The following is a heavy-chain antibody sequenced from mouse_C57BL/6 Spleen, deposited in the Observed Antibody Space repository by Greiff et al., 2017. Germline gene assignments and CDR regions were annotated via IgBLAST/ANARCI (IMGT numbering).Heavy chain of an antibody. CDR3: ARDYSDYPYVDY. J-gene: IGHJ2*01. Sequence: QVQLQQPGAELVRPGSSVKLSCKASGYTFTSYWMHWVKQRPIQGLEWIGNIDPYDSETHYNQKFKDKATVTVDKSSSTAYMQLSSLTSEDSAVYYCARDYSDYPYVDYWGQGTTLTVSS. CDR1: GYTFTSYW. CDR2: IDPYDSET. D-gene: IGHD2-4*01. V-gene: IGHV1-52*01.